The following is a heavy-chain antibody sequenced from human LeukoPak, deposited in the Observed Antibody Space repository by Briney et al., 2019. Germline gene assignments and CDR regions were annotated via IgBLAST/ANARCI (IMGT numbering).Heavy chain of an antibody. J-gene: IGHJ5*02. CDR3: ARQIVVVPAALYWFDP. V-gene: IGHV4-59*08. CDR2: IYNSGST. Sequence: SETLSLTCTVSGGSISSYYWNWIRQPPGTGLEWIGYIYNSGSTNYTPSLNSRVTISVDTSKNQFSLKLSSVTAADTAVYYCARQIVVVPAALYWFDPWGQGTLVTVSS. D-gene: IGHD2-15*01. CDR1: GGSISSYY.